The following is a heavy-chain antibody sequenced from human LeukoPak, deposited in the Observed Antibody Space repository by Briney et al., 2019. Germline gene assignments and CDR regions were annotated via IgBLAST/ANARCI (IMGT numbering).Heavy chain of an antibody. V-gene: IGHV3-21*01. J-gene: IGHJ4*02. D-gene: IGHD6-19*01. CDR2: ISSSSSYI. Sequence: GGSLRLSCAASGFTFSSYSMNWVRQAPGKGLEWVSSISSSSSYIYYADSVKGRFTISGDNAKNSLYLQMNSLRAEDTAVYYCARDGAVAGLHYWGQGTLITVSS. CDR1: GFTFSSYS. CDR3: ARDGAVAGLHY.